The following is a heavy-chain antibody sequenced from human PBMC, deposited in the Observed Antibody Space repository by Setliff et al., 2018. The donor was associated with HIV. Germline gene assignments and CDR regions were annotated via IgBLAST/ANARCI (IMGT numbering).Heavy chain of an antibody. CDR2: ISAYNGNT. CDR1: GYTFTSYG. V-gene: IGHV1-18*01. Sequence: ASVKVSCKASGYTFTSYGISWVRQAPGQGLEWMGWISAYNGNTNYAQKLQGRVTMTTDTSTSTAYMELRSLRSGDTAVYYCARLHRIVGATTPAFDIWGQGTMVTVSS. CDR3: ARLHRIVGATTPAFDI. J-gene: IGHJ3*02. D-gene: IGHD1-26*01.